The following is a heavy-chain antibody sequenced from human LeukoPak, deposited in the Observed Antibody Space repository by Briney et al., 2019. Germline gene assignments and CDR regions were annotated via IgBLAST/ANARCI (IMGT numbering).Heavy chain of an antibody. D-gene: IGHD6-19*01. CDR3: ARVSGYSSGWSSFDY. J-gene: IGHJ4*02. Sequence: GGSLRLSCAASGFTVSSNYMSWVRQAPGKGLEWVSVIYNGGSTYYADSVKGRFTISRDNSKNTLYLQMNSLRAEDTAVYYCARVSGYSSGWSSFDYWGQGTLVTVSS. V-gene: IGHV3-53*01. CDR1: GFTVSSNY. CDR2: IYNGGST.